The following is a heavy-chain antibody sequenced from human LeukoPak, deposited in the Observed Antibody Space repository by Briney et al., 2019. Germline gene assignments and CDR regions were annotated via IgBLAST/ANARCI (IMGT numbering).Heavy chain of an antibody. J-gene: IGHJ6*03. CDR3: ARDRPRAVAYYYYYYMDV. D-gene: IGHD6-19*01. CDR1: GFTFSDYY. Sequence: PGGSLRLSCAASGFTFSDYYMSWIRQAPGKGLEWVSYISSSGSTIYYADSVKGRFTISRDDAKNSLYLQMNSLRAEDTAVYYCARDRPRAVAYYYYYYMDVWGKGTTVTVSS. V-gene: IGHV3-11*04. CDR2: ISSSGSTI.